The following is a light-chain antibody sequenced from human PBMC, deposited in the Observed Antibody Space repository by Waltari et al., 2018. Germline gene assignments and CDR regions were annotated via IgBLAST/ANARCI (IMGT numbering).Light chain of an antibody. V-gene: IGLV2-14*01. J-gene: IGLJ3*02. Sequence: QSALTQPAPVSGSPGQSITISCTGTATGLGGYNYFSWYQQRPGKAPKLIIFDVSSRPSGISNRFSGPKFGNTASLTTSGLQPEDEADYYCCSFTSSSTWVFGGGTKLTVL. CDR2: DVS. CDR3: CSFTSSSTWV. CDR1: ATGLGGYNY.